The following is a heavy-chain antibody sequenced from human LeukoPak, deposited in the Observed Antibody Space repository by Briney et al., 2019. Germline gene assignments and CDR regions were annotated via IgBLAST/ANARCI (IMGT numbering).Heavy chain of an antibody. V-gene: IGHV3-48*04. J-gene: IGHJ6*03. CDR1: GFTFSSYS. CDR3: ARAGRKSRGVDIVRKKETGYYYYMDV. CDR2: ISISSSSM. Sequence: GGSLRLSCAASGFTFSSYSMNWVRQAPGKGLEWVSYISISSSSMYYVDSVKGRFTISRDNAKNSLYLQMNSLRAEDTAVYYCARAGRKSRGVDIVRKKETGYYYYMDVWGKGTTVTVSS. D-gene: IGHD2-15*01.